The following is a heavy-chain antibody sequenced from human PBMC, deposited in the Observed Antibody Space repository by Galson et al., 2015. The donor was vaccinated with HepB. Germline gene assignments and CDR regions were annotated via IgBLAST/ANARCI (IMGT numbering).Heavy chain of an antibody. J-gene: IGHJ4*02. V-gene: IGHV3-21*01. Sequence: SLRLSCAASGFTFSSYSMNWVRQAPGKGLEWVSSISNSSSYIYYADSVKGRFTISRDNAKNSLYLQMNSLRAEDTAVYYCARETRGYDNPGYWGQGTLVTVSS. CDR1: GFTFSSYS. CDR2: ISNSSSYI. CDR3: ARETRGYDNPGY. D-gene: IGHD3-10*01.